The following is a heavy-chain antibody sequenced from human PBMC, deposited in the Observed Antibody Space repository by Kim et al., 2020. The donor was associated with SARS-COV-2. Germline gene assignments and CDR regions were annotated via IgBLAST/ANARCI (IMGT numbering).Heavy chain of an antibody. CDR2: ISSSGSTI. V-gene: IGHV3-48*03. D-gene: IGHD5-18*01. CDR1: GFTFSSYE. CDR3: ARVMIQLWLPIYYGMDV. J-gene: IGHJ6*02. Sequence: GGSLRLSCAASGFTFSSYEMNWVRQAPGKGLEWVSYISSSGSTIYYADSVKGRFTISRDNAKNSLYLQMNSLRAEDTAVYYCARVMIQLWLPIYYGMDVWGQGTTVTVSS.